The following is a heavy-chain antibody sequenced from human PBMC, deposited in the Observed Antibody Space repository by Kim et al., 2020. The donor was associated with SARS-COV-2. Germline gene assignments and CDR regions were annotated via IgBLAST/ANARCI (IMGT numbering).Heavy chain of an antibody. J-gene: IGHJ4*02. D-gene: IGHD5-12*01. CDR3: ARLRGYSGYAFDY. Sequence: YHPPLKRRCTIAVDTSKTQCSLKLSSVTAADTAVYYCARLRGYSGYAFDYWGQGTLVTVSS. V-gene: IGHV4-59*01.